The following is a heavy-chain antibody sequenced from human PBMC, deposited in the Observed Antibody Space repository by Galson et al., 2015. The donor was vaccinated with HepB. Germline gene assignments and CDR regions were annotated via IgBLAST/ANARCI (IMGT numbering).Heavy chain of an antibody. D-gene: IGHD4/OR15-4a*01. Sequence: SVKVSCKASGGTCRGCTFTWVRQAPGRGLEWMGRIIPTLGIANYAQKFQDRFTIIVDKSTSTAYMELSRLRSEDTAIYYCARRGDDYGDASYYYYAMDVWGQGTTVTVSS. J-gene: IGHJ6*02. CDR1: GGTCRGCT. CDR3: ARRGDDYGDASYYYYAMDV. V-gene: IGHV1-69*02. CDR2: IIPTLGIA.